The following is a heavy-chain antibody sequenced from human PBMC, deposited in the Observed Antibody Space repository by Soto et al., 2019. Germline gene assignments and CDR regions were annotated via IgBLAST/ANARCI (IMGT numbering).Heavy chain of an antibody. CDR2: IYPGDSDT. CDR3: ARRSGSYYRYYYYYGMDV. Sequence: PXDSLKISSKGSGDSFTSYWIGLVRQMPGKGLEWMGIIYPGDSDTRYSPSFQGQVTISADKSISTAYLQWSSLKASDTAMYYCARRSGSYYRYYYYYGMDVWGQGTTVTVSS. CDR1: GDSFTSYW. J-gene: IGHJ6*02. D-gene: IGHD1-26*01. V-gene: IGHV5-51*01.